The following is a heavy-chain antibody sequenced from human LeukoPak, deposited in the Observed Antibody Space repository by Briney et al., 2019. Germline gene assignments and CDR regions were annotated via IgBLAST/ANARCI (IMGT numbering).Heavy chain of an antibody. J-gene: IGHJ4*02. CDR1: GFTFSNSA. CDR3: AKDSPRSNGWFYFDH. D-gene: IGHD6-19*01. V-gene: IGHV3-23*01. Sequence: GSLRLSCAASGFTFSNSAMSWVRQAPGKGLEWVSGISNGGDRTYYADSVKGRFTISRDNSKNTVYLQMDSLRAEDTAVYYCAKDSPRSNGWFYFDHWGPGALVTVSS. CDR2: ISNGGDRT.